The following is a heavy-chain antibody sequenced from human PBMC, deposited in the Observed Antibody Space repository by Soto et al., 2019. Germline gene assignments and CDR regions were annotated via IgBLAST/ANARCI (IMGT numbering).Heavy chain of an antibody. CDR3: ARDRARSPPDY. J-gene: IGHJ4*02. CDR2: ISSSGTNT. CDR1: GFTFSSYV. Sequence: GGSLRLSCAASGFTFSSYVMTWVRQAPGKGLEWVSTISSSGTNTYYADSVKGRFTISRDTSKNTLYLQMNSLRAEDTAVYYCARDRARSPPDYWGQGTLVTVSS. V-gene: IGHV3-23*01. D-gene: IGHD3-10*01.